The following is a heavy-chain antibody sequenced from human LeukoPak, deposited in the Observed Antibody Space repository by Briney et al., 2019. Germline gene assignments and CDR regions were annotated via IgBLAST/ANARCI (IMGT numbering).Heavy chain of an antibody. CDR2: INHIGTT. J-gene: IGHJ6*03. CDR1: GGSFSGYY. CDR3: ARLKGYYYGSGSYMRYYYYYMDV. V-gene: IGHV4-34*01. D-gene: IGHD3-10*01. Sequence: SETLSLTCAVYGGSFSGYYWTGIRQPPGKGREGFGEINHIGTTSYNPSLKSRVTISVDTSKNQFSLKLSSVTAADTAVYYCARLKGYYYGSGSYMRYYYYYMDVWGKGTTVTISS.